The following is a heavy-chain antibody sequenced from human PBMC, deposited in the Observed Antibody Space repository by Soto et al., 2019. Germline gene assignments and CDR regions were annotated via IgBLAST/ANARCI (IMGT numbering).Heavy chain of an antibody. CDR3: ARGEEYLREVTFYYPGMDV. V-gene: IGHV4-34*01. J-gene: IGHJ6*02. Sequence: SETLSLTCGVYGGSFTGYYWTWIRQPPGERLEWIGEMNHDGITNYNPSLKSRVAITLDTSKNQFSLRLTSVTAADTAVYFCARGEEYLREVTFYYPGMDVWGQGTTVTVYS. D-gene: IGHD3-10*01. CDR1: GGSFTGYY. CDR2: MNHDGIT.